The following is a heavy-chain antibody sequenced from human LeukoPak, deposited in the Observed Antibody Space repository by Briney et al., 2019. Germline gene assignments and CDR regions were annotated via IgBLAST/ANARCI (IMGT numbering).Heavy chain of an antibody. D-gene: IGHD3-22*01. J-gene: IGHJ4*02. CDR3: ARDRGRTYDSSGYYYFDY. V-gene: IGHV1-2*02. CDR2: INPNSGGT. Sequence: ASVKVSCKASGHTFTGYYMHWVRQAPGQGLEWMGWINPNSGGTNYAQKFQGRVTMTRDTSISTAYMELSRLRSDDTAVYYCARDRGRTYDSSGYYYFDYWGQGTLVTVSS. CDR1: GHTFTGYY.